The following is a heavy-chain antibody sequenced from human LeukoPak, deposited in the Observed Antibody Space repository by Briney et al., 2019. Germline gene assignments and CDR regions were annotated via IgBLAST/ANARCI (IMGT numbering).Heavy chain of an antibody. CDR3: AKDTAMVRGYYFDY. V-gene: IGHV3-23*01. D-gene: IGHD5-18*01. J-gene: IGHJ4*02. Sequence: GGSLRLSCAASGFTFSSYAMSWVRQAPGKGLEWVSAISGSGGSTYYADSVKGRFTISRDNSKDTLYLQMNSLRAEDTAVYYCAKDTAMVRGYYFDYWGQGTLVTVSS. CDR1: GFTFSSYA. CDR2: ISGSGGST.